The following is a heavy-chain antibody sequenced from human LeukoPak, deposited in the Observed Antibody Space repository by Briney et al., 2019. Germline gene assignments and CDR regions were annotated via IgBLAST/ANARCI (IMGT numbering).Heavy chain of an antibody. CDR2: ISYDGSNK. V-gene: IGHV3-30*18. CDR1: GFTFSSYA. Sequence: PGGSLRLSCAASGFTFSSYAIHWVRQAPGKGLEWVAVISYDGSNKYYADSVKGRFTISRDNSKNTLYLQMNSLRTEDTAVYYCAKVLSIAVAFDYWGQGTLVTVSS. J-gene: IGHJ4*02. CDR3: AKVLSIAVAFDY. D-gene: IGHD6-19*01.